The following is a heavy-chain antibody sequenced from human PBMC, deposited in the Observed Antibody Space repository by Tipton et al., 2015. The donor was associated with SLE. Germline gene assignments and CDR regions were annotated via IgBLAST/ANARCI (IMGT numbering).Heavy chain of an antibody. J-gene: IGHJ6*02. CDR3: ARGPAFNDYSDFYGMDV. V-gene: IGHV4-59*01. CDR1: GGSTSSYY. Sequence: TLSLTCSVSGGSTSSYYWSWIWQPPGKGLEWIGYTYDGGSANYNPSLKSRVSLSIYTSKNQFSLRLSSVTAADTAVYYCARGPAFNDYSDFYGMDVWGQGTTVTVSS. D-gene: IGHD4-11*01. CDR2: TYDGGSA.